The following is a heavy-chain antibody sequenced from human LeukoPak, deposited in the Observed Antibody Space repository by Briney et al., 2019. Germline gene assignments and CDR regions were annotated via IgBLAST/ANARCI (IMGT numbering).Heavy chain of an antibody. CDR2: IKQDGSEK. V-gene: IGHV3-7*01. Sequence: PGGSLRLSCAASGFTFSSYWMSWVRQAPGKGLEWVANIKQDGSEKYYVDSVKGRFTISRDNAKNSLYLQMNSLRAEDTAVYYCARNVGTRFGELWQWGDYYMDVWGKGTTVTISS. J-gene: IGHJ6*03. CDR1: GFTFSSYW. CDR3: ARNVGTRFGELWQWGDYYMDV. D-gene: IGHD3-10*01.